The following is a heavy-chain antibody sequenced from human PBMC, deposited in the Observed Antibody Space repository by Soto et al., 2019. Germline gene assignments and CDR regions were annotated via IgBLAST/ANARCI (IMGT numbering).Heavy chain of an antibody. Sequence: GGSLRLSCAASGFTFSSYWMSWVRQAPGKGLEWVANIKQDGSEKYYVDSVKGRFTISRDNAKNSLYLQMNSLRAEDTAVYYCARVVRHYYDSSGYYFDYWGQGTLVTVSS. CDR3: ARVVRHYYDSSGYYFDY. V-gene: IGHV3-7*01. CDR2: IKQDGSEK. J-gene: IGHJ4*02. CDR1: GFTFSSYW. D-gene: IGHD3-22*01.